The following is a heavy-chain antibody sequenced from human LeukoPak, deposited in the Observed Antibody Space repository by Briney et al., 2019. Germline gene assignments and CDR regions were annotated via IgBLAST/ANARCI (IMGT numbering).Heavy chain of an antibody. D-gene: IGHD5-24*01. Sequence: GESLKISCKGSGYRFTDYWIAWVRQMPGKGLEWMGIIYPGDSDSRYSPSFQGQVTFSADKSISTAYLQWSSLKASDTAMYYCARQGSQRWLQLKGAYWYFDLWGRGTLVTVSS. V-gene: IGHV5-51*01. J-gene: IGHJ2*01. CDR2: IYPGDSDS. CDR1: GYRFTDYW. CDR3: ARQGSQRWLQLKGAYWYFDL.